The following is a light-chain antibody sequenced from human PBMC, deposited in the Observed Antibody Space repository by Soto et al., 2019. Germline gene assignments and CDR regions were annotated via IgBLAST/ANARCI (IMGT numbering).Light chain of an antibody. CDR3: LSYTGGSTDVV. J-gene: IGLJ2*01. CDR1: SSDVATYNY. CDR2: EVT. V-gene: IGLV2-14*01. Sequence: QSVLTQPASVSGSPGQSITISCTGTSSDVATYNYVSWYQQHPGKVPKLLIYEVTNRPSGVSNRSSGSKSGNTASLTISGLQAEDEADYYCLSYTGGSTDVVFGGGTQLTVL.